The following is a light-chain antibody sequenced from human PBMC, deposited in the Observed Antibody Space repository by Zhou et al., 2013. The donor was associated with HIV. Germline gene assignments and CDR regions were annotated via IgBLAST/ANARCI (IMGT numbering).Light chain of an antibody. Sequence: DVQMTQSPPSLSASVGDRVTFTCRASQSISNYLNWYQVKPGKAPKLLIYAASTLQSGVPSRFSGSGSGTEFTLTISGLQPDDFATYYCQQYNSYSPYTFGQGTKLEIK. V-gene: IGKV1-5*01. CDR3: QQYNSYSPYT. J-gene: IGKJ2*01. CDR1: QSISNY. CDR2: AAS.